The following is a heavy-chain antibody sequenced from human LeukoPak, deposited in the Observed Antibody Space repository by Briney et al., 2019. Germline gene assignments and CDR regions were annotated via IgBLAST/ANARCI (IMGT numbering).Heavy chain of an antibody. CDR1: EFTFSSHP. J-gene: IGHJ4*02. CDR2: ICSSSGCT. CDR3: ARISSPPSDNFDS. V-gene: IGHV3-23*01. Sequence: GGSLRLSCAASEFTFSSHPMGWVRRAPGKGLEWVSSICSSSGCTYYADSVRGRFAISRDDSKNTLYLQMNSLRAEDTAVYYCARISSPPSDNFDSWGQGTLVTVSS. D-gene: IGHD2-15*01.